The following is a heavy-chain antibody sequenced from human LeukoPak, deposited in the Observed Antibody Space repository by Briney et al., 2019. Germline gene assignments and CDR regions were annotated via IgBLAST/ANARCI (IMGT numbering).Heavy chain of an antibody. V-gene: IGHV4-34*01. CDR3: AREDWYFDL. Sequence: SETLSLTCAVYGESLTDYYWAWIRQPPGKGLEWIGEINHSGSTNYSPSLKSRVTISLDTSNNQFFLKLNSVTAADTAVYYCAREDWYFDLWGRGTLVTVSS. J-gene: IGHJ2*01. CDR1: GESLTDYY. CDR2: INHSGST.